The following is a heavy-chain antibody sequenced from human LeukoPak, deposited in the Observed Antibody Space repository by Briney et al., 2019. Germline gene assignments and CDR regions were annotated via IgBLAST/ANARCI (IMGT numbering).Heavy chain of an antibody. D-gene: IGHD1-7*01. CDR1: GGSISSSSYY. J-gene: IGHJ3*02. CDR3: AGDVPPKLKKGAVAFDI. Sequence: SETLSLTCTVSGGSISSSSYYWGWIRQPPGKGLEWIGSIYYSGSTYYNPSLKSRVTISVDTSKNQFSLKLSSVTAADTAVYYCAGDVPPKLKKGAVAFDIWGQGTMVTVSS. V-gene: IGHV4-39*07. CDR2: IYYSGST.